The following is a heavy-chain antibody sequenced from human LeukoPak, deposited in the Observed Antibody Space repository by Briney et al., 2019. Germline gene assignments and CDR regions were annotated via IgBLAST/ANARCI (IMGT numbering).Heavy chain of an antibody. CDR1: GGSISSSSDY. CDR2: IYYSGNT. CDR3: ARDPTAMVTFHY. Sequence: PSETLSLTCTVSGGSISSSSDYWGWLRQPPGKGLEWLGNIYYSGNTFYNPSLKSRVTISVDTYKNQFSLKLTSGTAADTAVYFCARDPTAMVTFHYWGEGPLVSVS. V-gene: IGHV4-39*02. J-gene: IGHJ4*02. D-gene: IGHD5-18*01.